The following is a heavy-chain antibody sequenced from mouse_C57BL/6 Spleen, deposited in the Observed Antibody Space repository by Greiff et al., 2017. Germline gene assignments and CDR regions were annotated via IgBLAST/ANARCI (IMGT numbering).Heavy chain of an antibody. CDR3: AGGGTGTLAWFAY. Sequence: EVKLVESGGGLVKPGGSLKLSCAASGFTFSSYAMSWVRQTPEKRLEWVATISDGGSYTYYPDNVKGRFTISRDNAKNSLYLQMSHLKSEDTAVDYCAGGGTGTLAWFAYWGQGTLVTVSA. J-gene: IGHJ3*01. D-gene: IGHD4-1*01. V-gene: IGHV5-4*03. CDR2: ISDGGSYT. CDR1: GFTFSSYA.